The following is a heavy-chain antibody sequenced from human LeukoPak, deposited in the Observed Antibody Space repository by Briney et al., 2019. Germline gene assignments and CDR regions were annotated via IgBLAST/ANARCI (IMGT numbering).Heavy chain of an antibody. CDR3: ARGVVAPAGNGAFDI. V-gene: IGHV3-21*04. Sequence: PGGSLRLSCAASGFTFSSYSTNWVRQAPGKGLEWVSSISSSSSYIYYADSVKGRFTISRDNAKNSLYLQMNSLRAEDTAVYYCARGVVAPAGNGAFDIWGQGTMVTVSS. CDR1: GFTFSSYS. CDR2: ISSSSSYI. J-gene: IGHJ3*02. D-gene: IGHD6-13*01.